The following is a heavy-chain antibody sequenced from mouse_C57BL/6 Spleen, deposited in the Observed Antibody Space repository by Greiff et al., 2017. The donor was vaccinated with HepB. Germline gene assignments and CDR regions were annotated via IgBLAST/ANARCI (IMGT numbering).Heavy chain of an antibody. CDR1: GYTFTSYW. J-gene: IGHJ1*03. CDR2: IYPSDSET. CDR3: APIYDGYYFDV. Sequence: VQLQQSGAELVRPGSSVKLSCKASGYTFTSYWMDWVKQRPGQGLEWIGNIYPSDSETHYNQKFKDKATLTVDKSSSTAYMQLSSLTSEDSAVYYCAPIYDGYYFDVWGTGTTVTVSS. D-gene: IGHD2-3*01. V-gene: IGHV1-61*01.